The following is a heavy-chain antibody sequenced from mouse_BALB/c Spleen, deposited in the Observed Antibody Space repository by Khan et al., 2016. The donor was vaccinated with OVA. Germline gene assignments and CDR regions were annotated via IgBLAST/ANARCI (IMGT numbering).Heavy chain of an antibody. D-gene: IGHD2-3*01. CDR3: ARPGYDGYYDY. V-gene: IGHV1S137*01. CDR1: GYTFTDYA. Sequence: QVQLQQSGPELVRPGVSVKISCKGSGYTFTDYAMYWVKQSHAKSLEWIGLISTYSGNTNYNQKFKGKATMTVDKSSSTAYMQLARLTSEDSAIYYCARPGYDGYYDYWGQGTTLTVSS. CDR2: ISTYSGNT. J-gene: IGHJ2*01.